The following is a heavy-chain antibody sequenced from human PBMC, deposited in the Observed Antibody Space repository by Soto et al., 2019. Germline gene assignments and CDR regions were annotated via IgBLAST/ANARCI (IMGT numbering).Heavy chain of an antibody. CDR1: GGTFSSYA. CDR2: IIPIFGTA. D-gene: IGHD6-13*01. J-gene: IGHJ4*02. Sequence: ASVKVSCKASGGTFSSYAISWVRQAPGQGLEWMGGIIPIFGTANYAQKFQGRVTITADESTSTAYMELSSLRSEDTAVYYCARGYPTFAAAGTGGPFDYWGQGTLVTVS. V-gene: IGHV1-69*13. CDR3: ARGYPTFAAAGTGGPFDY.